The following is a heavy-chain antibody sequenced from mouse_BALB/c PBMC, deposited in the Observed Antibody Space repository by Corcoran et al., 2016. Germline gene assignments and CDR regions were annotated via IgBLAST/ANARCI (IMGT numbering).Heavy chain of an antibody. V-gene: IGHV14-3*02. CDR3: ASWDGYLDV. CDR1: GFNIKDTY. Sequence: EVQLQQSGAELEKPGASVKLSCTASGFNIKDTYMHWVKQRPEQGLERIGRIDPANGNTKYDPKFQGKATITADTSSNTAYLQLSSLTSEDTAVHYCASWDGYLDVWGAGTTVTVSS. J-gene: IGHJ1*01. CDR2: IDPANGNT. D-gene: IGHD4-1*01.